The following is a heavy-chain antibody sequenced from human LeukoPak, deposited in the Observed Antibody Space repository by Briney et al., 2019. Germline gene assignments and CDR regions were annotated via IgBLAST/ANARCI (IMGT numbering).Heavy chain of an antibody. D-gene: IGHD2-2*02. V-gene: IGHV1-69*05. J-gene: IGHJ3*02. Sequence: GASVKVSCKASGGTFSSYAISWVRQAPGQGLEWMGGIIPIFGTANYAQKFQGRVTITTDESTSTAYMELSSLRSEDTAVYYCARRTRIPAAIPDDAFDIWGQGTMVTVSS. CDR1: GGTFSSYA. CDR3: ARRTRIPAAIPDDAFDI. CDR2: IIPIFGTA.